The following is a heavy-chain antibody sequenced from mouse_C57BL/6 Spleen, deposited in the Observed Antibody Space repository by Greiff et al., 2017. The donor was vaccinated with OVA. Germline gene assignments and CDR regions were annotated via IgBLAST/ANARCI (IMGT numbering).Heavy chain of an antibody. J-gene: IGHJ3*01. Sequence: VQLQQSGPELVKPGASVKMSCKASGYTFTDYNMHWVKQSHGKSLEWIGYINPNNGGTSYNQKFKGKATLTVNKSSSTAYMALRSLTSEDSAVYYCARYSSIDQAWFAYGGQGTLVTVSA. CDR3: ARYSSIDQAWFAY. V-gene: IGHV1-22*01. CDR1: GYTFTDYN. D-gene: IGHD1-1*01. CDR2: INPNNGGT.